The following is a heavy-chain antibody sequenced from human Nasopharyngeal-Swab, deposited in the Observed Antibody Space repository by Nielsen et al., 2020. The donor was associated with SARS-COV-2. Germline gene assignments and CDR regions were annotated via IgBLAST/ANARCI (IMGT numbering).Heavy chain of an antibody. CDR2: ISYDGSNK. CDR1: GFTFSRYT. Sequence: GESLSLSCAASGFTFSRYTMHWVRQAPGKGLKWVAVISYDGSNKYYADSVKGRFTISRDISKNTLYLQMNSLRAEDTAVFYCSSTPLDSSGYYYAFHYWGRGTLVTVSS. D-gene: IGHD3-22*01. J-gene: IGHJ4*02. V-gene: IGHV3-30-3*01. CDR3: SSTPLDSSGYYYAFHY.